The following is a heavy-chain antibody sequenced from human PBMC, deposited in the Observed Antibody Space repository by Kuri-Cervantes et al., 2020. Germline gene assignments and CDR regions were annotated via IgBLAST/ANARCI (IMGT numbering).Heavy chain of an antibody. CDR2: TYYSGST. V-gene: IGHV4-39*07. CDR3: ARDNAAALDY. CDR1: GGSISSSSYY. Sequence: SETLSLTCTVSGGSISSSSYYWGWIRQPPGKGLEWIGSTYYSGSTYYNPSLKSRVTISVDTSKNQFSLKLSSVTAADTAVYYCARDNAAALDYWGQGTLVTVSS. D-gene: IGHD6-13*01. J-gene: IGHJ4*02.